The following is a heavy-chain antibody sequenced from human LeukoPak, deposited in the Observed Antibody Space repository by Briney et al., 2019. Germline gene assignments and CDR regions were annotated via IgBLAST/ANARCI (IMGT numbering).Heavy chain of an antibody. CDR1: GGSISSSSYY. D-gene: IGHD1-26*01. CDR2: IYYSGST. Sequence: SETLSLTCTVSGGSISSSSYYWGWIRQPPGKGLEWIGSIYYSGSTYYNPSLKSRVTISVDTSKNQFSLKLSSVTAADTAVYYCASHQFEVGATPFDPWGQGTLVTVSS. J-gene: IGHJ5*02. CDR3: ASHQFEVGATPFDP. V-gene: IGHV4-39*01.